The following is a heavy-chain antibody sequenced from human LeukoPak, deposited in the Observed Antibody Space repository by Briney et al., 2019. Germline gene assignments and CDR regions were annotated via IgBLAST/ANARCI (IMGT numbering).Heavy chain of an antibody. D-gene: IGHD3-10*01. V-gene: IGHV7-4-1*02. J-gene: IGHJ6*02. CDR2: INTNTGNP. CDR3: ARYDDGDGSGSYSDYYYYGMDV. CDR1: GYTFTSYA. Sequence: ASVKVSCKASGYTFTSYAMNWVRQAPGQGLEWMGWINTNTGNPTYAQGLTGRFVFSLDTSVSTAYLQISSLKAEDTAVYYCARYDDGDGSGSYSDYYYYGMDVWGQGTTVTVSS.